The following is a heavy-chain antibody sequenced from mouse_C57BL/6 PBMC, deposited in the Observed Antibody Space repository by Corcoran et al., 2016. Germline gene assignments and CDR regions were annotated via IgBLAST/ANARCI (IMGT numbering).Heavy chain of an antibody. D-gene: IGHD4-1*01. V-gene: IGHV8-12*01. Sequence: QVTLKESGPGILQSSQTLSLTCSFSGFSLSTSGMGVSWIRQPSGKGLEWLAHIYWDDDKRYNPSLKSRLTISKDTSRNQVFLKITSLDTADTATYYCARASANWDYFDYWGQGTTLTVSS. CDR3: ARASANWDYFDY. CDR1: GFSLSTSGMG. J-gene: IGHJ2*01. CDR2: IYWDDDK.